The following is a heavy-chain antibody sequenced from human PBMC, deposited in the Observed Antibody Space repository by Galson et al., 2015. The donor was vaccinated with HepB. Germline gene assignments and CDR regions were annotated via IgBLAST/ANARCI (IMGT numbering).Heavy chain of an antibody. Sequence: TLSLTCTVSGGSISSGSYYWSWIRQPAGKGLEWIGRIYTSGSTNYNPSLKSRVTMSVDTSKNQFSLKLSSVTAADTAVYYCARLASVRAARPQYGKLVLPYYMDVWGKGTTVTVSS. J-gene: IGHJ6*03. V-gene: IGHV4-61*02. CDR3: ARLASVRAARPQYGKLVLPYYMDV. D-gene: IGHD6-6*01. CDR2: IYTSGST. CDR1: GGSISSGSYY.